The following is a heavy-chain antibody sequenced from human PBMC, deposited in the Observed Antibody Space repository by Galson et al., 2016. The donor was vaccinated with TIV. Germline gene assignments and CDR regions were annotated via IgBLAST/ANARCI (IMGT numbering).Heavy chain of an antibody. D-gene: IGHD3-10*01. J-gene: IGHJ4*02. Sequence: SLRLSCAASGFTFSPYAMNWLRQAPGKGLEWVPTISYTGDSTYYTESVTGRFTISRDISKNTLYCQMNSLRAEDTAIYYCAKIRVRGVYYFDYWGQGTLVTVSS. V-gene: IGHV3-23*01. CDR3: AKIRVRGVYYFDY. CDR2: ISYTGDST. CDR1: GFTFSPYA.